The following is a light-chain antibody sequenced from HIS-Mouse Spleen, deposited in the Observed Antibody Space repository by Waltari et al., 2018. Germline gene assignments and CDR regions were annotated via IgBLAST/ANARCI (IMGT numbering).Light chain of an antibody. CDR2: DVS. Sequence: QSALTQPASVSGSPGQSITISCTGTSSDVGGYNYVSWYQQHPGKAPKLMIYDVSNRSSGVSNRVSGSKSGNTASLTISGLQAEDEADYYCSSYTSSSTFVVFGGGTKLTVL. J-gene: IGLJ2*01. CDR1: SSDVGGYNY. CDR3: SSYTSSSTFVV. V-gene: IGLV2-14*03.